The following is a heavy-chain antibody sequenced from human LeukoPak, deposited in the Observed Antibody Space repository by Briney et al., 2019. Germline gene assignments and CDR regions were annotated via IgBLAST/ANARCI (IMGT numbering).Heavy chain of an antibody. CDR3: ARGSREEFDY. CDR1: GYTFTSYC. J-gene: IGHJ4*02. D-gene: IGHD5-24*01. V-gene: IGHV1-18*01. Sequence: GASVKVSCKASGYTFTSYCMSWVRQAPGQGLEWMGWISAYNGNTNYAQKLQGRVTMTRNTSISTAYMELSSLRSDDTAVYYCARGSREEFDYWRQGTLVTVYS. CDR2: ISAYNGNT.